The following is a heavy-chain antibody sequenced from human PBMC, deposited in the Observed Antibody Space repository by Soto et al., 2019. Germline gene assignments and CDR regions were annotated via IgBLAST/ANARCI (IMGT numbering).Heavy chain of an antibody. J-gene: IGHJ4*02. D-gene: IGHD3-10*01. CDR2: IYSSGST. Sequence: QVQLQESGPGLVKPSQTLSLTCTVSGDSISSGGYYWSWIRQHPGKGLEWIGDIYSSGSTYYNPSLKSRLTISVDTSRNQFSLKLKSVTAADTAVYFCARGVVGEMRGSGSRPRFDYWGQGTRVTVSS. CDR3: ARGVVGEMRGSGSRPRFDY. CDR1: GDSISSGGYY. V-gene: IGHV4-31*03.